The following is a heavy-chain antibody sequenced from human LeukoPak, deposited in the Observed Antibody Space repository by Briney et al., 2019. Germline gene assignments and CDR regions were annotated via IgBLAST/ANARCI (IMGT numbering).Heavy chain of an antibody. CDR3: AKLVVPAATHGGAFDY. V-gene: IGHV1-69*13. J-gene: IGHJ4*02. CDR2: TIPIFGTA. CDR1: GGTFSSYA. D-gene: IGHD2-2*01. Sequence: SVKVSCKASGGTFSSYAISWVRQAPGQGLEWMGGTIPIFGTANYAQKFQGRVTITADESTSTAYMELSSLRSEDTAVYYCAKLVVPAATHGGAFDYWGQGTLVTVSS.